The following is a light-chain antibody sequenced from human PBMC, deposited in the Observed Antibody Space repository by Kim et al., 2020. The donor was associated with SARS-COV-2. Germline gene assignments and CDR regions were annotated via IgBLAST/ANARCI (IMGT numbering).Light chain of an antibody. J-gene: IGKJ4*01. CDR1: QSVSSN. V-gene: IGKV3-15*01. CDR2: GAS. Sequence: VSPAERATLSCTASQSVSSNFAWYQQKPGQAPRLLIYGASTRATGIPARFSGSGSGTEFTLTISSLQSEDFAVYYCQQYNNWPPVTFGGGTKLEIK. CDR3: QQYNNWPPVT.